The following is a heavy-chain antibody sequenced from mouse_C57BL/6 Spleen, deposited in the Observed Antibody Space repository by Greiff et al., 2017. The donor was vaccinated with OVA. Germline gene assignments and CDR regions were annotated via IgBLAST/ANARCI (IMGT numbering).Heavy chain of an antibody. V-gene: IGHV1-69*01. CDR3: ARWDGYYYFAY. J-gene: IGHJ3*01. CDR2: IDPSDSYT. Sequence: VQLQQSGAELVMPGASVKLSCKASGYTFTSYWMHWVKQRPGQGLEWIGEIDPSDSYTNYNQKFKGKSTLTVDKSSSTAYMQLSSLTSEDSAVYYCARWDGYYYFAYWGQGTLVTVSA. D-gene: IGHD2-3*01. CDR1: GYTFTSYW.